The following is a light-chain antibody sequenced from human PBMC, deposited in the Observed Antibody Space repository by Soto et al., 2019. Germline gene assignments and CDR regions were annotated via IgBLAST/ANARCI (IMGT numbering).Light chain of an antibody. CDR1: NSDVGGYKY. V-gene: IGLV2-11*02. Sequence: QSALTQPRSVSGSPGQSVTISCTGTNSDVGGYKYVSWYQQHPGKTPKLMIYDVNKRPSGVPDRFSGSKSGNTASLTISGLQAEDGADYYCCSYAGAYTFLFGGGTKLTGL. J-gene: IGLJ2*01. CDR3: CSYAGAYTFL. CDR2: DVN.